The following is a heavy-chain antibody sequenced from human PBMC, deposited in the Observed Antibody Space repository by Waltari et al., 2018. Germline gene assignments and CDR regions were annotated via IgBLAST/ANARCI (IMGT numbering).Heavy chain of an antibody. CDR2: IKSRSAGGTT. Sequence: EVQLVESGGGLVMPGGYLRLSWAASGFTFRNPWMSWVRQAPGKGLEWVGRIKSRSAGGTTDYTSPVKGRFTISRDDSQNTLHLQMNSLKTEDTAVYYCTTDRFDWGQGILVTVSS. CDR3: TTDRFD. J-gene: IGHJ4*02. V-gene: IGHV3-15*01. D-gene: IGHD3-16*01. CDR1: GFTFRNPW.